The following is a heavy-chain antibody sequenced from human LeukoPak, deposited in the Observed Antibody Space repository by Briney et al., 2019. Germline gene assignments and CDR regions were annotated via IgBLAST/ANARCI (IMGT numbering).Heavy chain of an antibody. Sequence: SETLSLTCTVSGGSISSYYWSWIRQPPGKGLEWIGYIYYSGSTNYNPSLKSRVTISVDTSKNQFSLKLSSVTAADTAVYYCASSSWYGRIDYWGQGTLVTVS. J-gene: IGHJ4*02. CDR1: GGSISSYY. CDR2: IYYSGST. CDR3: ASSSWYGRIDY. V-gene: IGHV4-59*08. D-gene: IGHD6-13*01.